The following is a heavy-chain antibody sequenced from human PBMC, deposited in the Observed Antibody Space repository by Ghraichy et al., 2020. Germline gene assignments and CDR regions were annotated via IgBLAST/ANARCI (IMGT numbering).Heavy chain of an antibody. Sequence: GSLRLSCAASGFTFSDYYMSWIRQAPGKGLEWVSYISSSSSYTNYADSVKGRFTISRDNAKNSLYLQMNSLRAEDTAVYYCARVPSPPSGRLYYFDYWGQGTLVTVSS. CDR2: ISSSSSYT. V-gene: IGHV3-11*06. CDR1: GFTFSDYY. CDR3: ARVPSPPSGRLYYFDY. D-gene: IGHD6-19*01. J-gene: IGHJ4*02.